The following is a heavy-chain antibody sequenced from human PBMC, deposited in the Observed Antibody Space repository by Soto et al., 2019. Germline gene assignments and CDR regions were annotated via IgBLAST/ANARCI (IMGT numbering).Heavy chain of an antibody. Sequence: SETLPLTCTVSGASISGFYWSWIRKSAGKGLEWIGRIYATGTTDYNPSLKSRVMMSVDTSKKQFSLKLRSVTAADTAVYYCVRDGTKTLRDWFDPWGQGISVTVSS. V-gene: IGHV4-4*07. D-gene: IGHD1-1*01. CDR2: IYATGTT. CDR3: VRDGTKTLRDWFDP. J-gene: IGHJ5*02. CDR1: GASISGFY.